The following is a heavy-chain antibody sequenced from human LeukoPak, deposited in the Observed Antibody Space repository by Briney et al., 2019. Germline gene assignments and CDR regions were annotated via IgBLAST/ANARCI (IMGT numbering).Heavy chain of an antibody. Sequence: PGGSLRLSCAASGFTFRSYAMSWVRQAPGKGLEWVSGISGSGGSTYYADSVQGRFSISRDNSKNTLYLQMNSLRGEDTAVYYCAKSKGASGWPGFDYWGQGTLVTVSS. D-gene: IGHD6-19*01. CDR1: GFTFRSYA. J-gene: IGHJ4*02. V-gene: IGHV3-23*01. CDR2: ISGSGGST. CDR3: AKSKGASGWPGFDY.